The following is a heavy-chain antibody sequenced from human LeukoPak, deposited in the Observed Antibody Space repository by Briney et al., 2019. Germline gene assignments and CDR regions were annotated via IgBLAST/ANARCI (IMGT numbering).Heavy chain of an antibody. CDR2: INPNSGGT. Sequence: ASMRVSCKASGFTFTDYYIHWLRQAPGQGLEWMGWINPNSGGTNYAQKFQGRVTMTRDTSISTAYMELSRLRSDDTAVYYCARSRSGYYDSSGYYDYWGQGTLVTVSS. D-gene: IGHD3-22*01. CDR3: ARSRSGYYDSSGYYDY. V-gene: IGHV1-2*02. J-gene: IGHJ4*02. CDR1: GFTFTDYY.